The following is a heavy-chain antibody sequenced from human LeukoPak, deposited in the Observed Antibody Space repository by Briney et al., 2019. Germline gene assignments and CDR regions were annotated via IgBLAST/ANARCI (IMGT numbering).Heavy chain of an antibody. CDR3: VGGPGWVFDL. V-gene: IGHV3-30*14. J-gene: IGHJ2*01. CDR1: XXAFSXYA. D-gene: IGHD6-19*01. CDR2: ISYDGSNK. Sequence: RSLRXXXXASXXAFSXYAMHWVRQAPGKGLEWVAVISYDGSNKYYADSVKGRFTISRDNSKNSVYLQMNGLKAEDTAVYHCVGGPGWVFDLWGRGTLVTVSS.